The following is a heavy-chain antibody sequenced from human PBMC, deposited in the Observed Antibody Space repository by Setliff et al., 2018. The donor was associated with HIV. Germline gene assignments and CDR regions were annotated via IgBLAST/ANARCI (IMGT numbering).Heavy chain of an antibody. CDR2: ISGSGGNT. CDR3: ARLGDYDSSGYSWFDY. D-gene: IGHD3-22*01. J-gene: IGHJ4*02. Sequence: TGGSLRLSCAASGFTFMNYAMSWVRQAPGKGLAWVSTISGSGGNTYYADSVKGRFTISRDNSKNTLYLQMNSLRAEDTAVYYCARLGDYDSSGYSWFDYWGQGTLVTVSS. V-gene: IGHV3-23*01. CDR1: GFTFMNYA.